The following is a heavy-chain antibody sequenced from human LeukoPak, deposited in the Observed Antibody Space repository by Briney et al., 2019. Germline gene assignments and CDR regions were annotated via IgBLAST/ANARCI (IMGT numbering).Heavy chain of an antibody. CDR2: IYTSGST. CDR3: ARDRHSSGYYGGYYFDY. D-gene: IGHD3-22*01. V-gene: IGHV4-61*02. CDR1: GGSISSGSYY. J-gene: IGHJ4*02. Sequence: SETLSLTCTVSGGSISSGSYYWSWIRQPAGKGLEWIGRIYTSGSTNYNPSLKSRVTISVDTSKNQFSLKLSSVTAADTAVYYCARDRHSSGYYGGYYFDYWGQGTQVTVSS.